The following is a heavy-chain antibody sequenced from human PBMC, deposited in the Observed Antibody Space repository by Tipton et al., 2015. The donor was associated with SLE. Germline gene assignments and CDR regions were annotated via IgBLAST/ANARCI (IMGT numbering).Heavy chain of an antibody. CDR3: ARGNGMIVGDAFDI. CDR2: IYYSGST. D-gene: IGHD3-22*01. V-gene: IGHV4-59*12. J-gene: IGHJ3*02. CDR1: GGSISSYY. Sequence: TLSLTCTVSGGSISSYYWSWIRQPPGEGLEWIGYIYYSGSTNYNPSLKSRVTISVDTSKNQFSLKLSSVTAADTAVYYGARGNGMIVGDAFDIWGQGTMVTVSS.